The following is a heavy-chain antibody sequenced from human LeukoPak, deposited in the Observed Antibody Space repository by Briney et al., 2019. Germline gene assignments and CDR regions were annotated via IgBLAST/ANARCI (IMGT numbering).Heavy chain of an antibody. J-gene: IGHJ4*02. Sequence: PGESLKISCKVTGYSFTSYWIGWVRQMPGKGLEWMGIIYPGDSDTRYSPSFQGQVTISADKSISTAYLQWSSLKASDTAMYYCARPKYSSGWYGGSGDFDYWGQGTLVTVSS. CDR2: IYPGDSDT. CDR1: GYSFTSYW. CDR3: ARPKYSSGWYGGSGDFDY. V-gene: IGHV5-51*01. D-gene: IGHD6-19*01.